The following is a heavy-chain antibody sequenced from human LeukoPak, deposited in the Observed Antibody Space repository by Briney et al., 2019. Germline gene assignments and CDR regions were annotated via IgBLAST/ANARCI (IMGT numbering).Heavy chain of an antibody. J-gene: IGHJ4*02. V-gene: IGHV3-33*01. D-gene: IGHD6-13*01. CDR2: IWYDGSNK. CDR1: GFTFSSYG. CDR3: ARDHSSSWSNLDY. Sequence: GGSLRLSCAASGFTFSSYGMHWVRQAPGKGLEWVAVIWYDGSNKYYADSVKGRFTISRDNSENTLYLQMNSLRAEDTAVYYCARDHSSSWSNLDYWGQGTLVTVSS.